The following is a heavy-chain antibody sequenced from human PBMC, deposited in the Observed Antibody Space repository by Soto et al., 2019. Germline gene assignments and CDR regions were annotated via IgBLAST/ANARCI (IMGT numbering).Heavy chain of an antibody. CDR2: IRRNAYGGTT. CDR3: TRASSLDFEF. J-gene: IGHJ4*01. CDR1: GFTFGDYA. D-gene: IGHD3-16*01. Sequence: PGGSLRLSCTTSGFTFGDYALSWVRQAPGKGLEWVGFIRRNAYGGTTDYAASVKGRFTISRDDSKSIAYLQMNSLRTEDTALYYCTRASSLDFEFWGHGTLVTVSS. V-gene: IGHV3-49*04.